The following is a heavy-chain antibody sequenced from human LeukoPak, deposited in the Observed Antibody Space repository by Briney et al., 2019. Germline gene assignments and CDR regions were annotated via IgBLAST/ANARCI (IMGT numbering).Heavy chain of an antibody. J-gene: IGHJ4*02. V-gene: IGHV3-48*02. CDR1: GFIFSDYN. CDR3: AREPPGNYDSSGDYYAYFDW. Sequence: GGSLRLSCAASGFIFSDYNMNWVRQAPGKGLEWVSYISSGSSTIYYADSVRGRFTISRDNVKDSLHLQMHSLTDEDLAVYYCAREPPGNYDSSGDYYAYFDWWGQGTLVTVSS. D-gene: IGHD3-22*01. CDR2: ISSGSSTI.